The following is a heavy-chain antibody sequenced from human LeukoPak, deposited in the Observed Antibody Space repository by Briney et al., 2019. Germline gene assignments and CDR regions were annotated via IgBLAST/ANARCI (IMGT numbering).Heavy chain of an antibody. V-gene: IGHV1-69*06. CDR1: GGTFSSYA. J-gene: IGHJ4*02. CDR2: IIPIFGTA. D-gene: IGHD3-10*01. CDR3: ARGYYYGSGSYNPYDY. Sequence: SVKVSCKASGGTFSSYAITWVRQAPGQGLEWMGGIIPIFGTANYAQKFQGRVTITADKSTSTAYMELSSLRSEDTAVYYCARGYYYGSGSYNPYDYWGQGTLVTVSS.